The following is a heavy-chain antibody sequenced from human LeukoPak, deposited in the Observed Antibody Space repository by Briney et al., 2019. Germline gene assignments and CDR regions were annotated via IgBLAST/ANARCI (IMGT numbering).Heavy chain of an antibody. J-gene: IGHJ4*02. CDR1: GYTFNTYG. D-gene: IGHD2-21*01. Sequence: GASVKVSCKASGYTFNTYGITWVRQVPGQGLEWMGWINPNSGDTKSAPKFQGRVAMTRVTSINTAYMEVSGLTPDDTAIYYCAKRGGALSHWGQGTPVTVTS. CDR2: INPNSGDT. CDR3: AKRGGALSH. V-gene: IGHV1-2*02.